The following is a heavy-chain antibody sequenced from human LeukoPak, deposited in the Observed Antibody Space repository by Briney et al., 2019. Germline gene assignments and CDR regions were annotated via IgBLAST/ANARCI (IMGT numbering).Heavy chain of an antibody. CDR1: GYTFTSYA. D-gene: IGHD3-10*01. V-gene: IGHV1-3*03. J-gene: IGHJ4*02. Sequence: GASVKVSCKASGYTFTSYAMHWVRQAPGQRLEWMGWINAGNGNTKYSQEFQGRVTITRDTSASTAYMELSSLRSEDMAVYYCARVGNYGSGNTLGYWGQGTLVTVSS. CDR2: INAGNGNT. CDR3: ARVGNYGSGNTLGY.